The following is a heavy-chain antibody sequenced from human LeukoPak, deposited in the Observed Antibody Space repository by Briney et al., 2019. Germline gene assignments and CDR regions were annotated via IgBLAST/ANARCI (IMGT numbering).Heavy chain of an antibody. CDR1: GFTFTHYG. CDR2: ISAYNGDT. V-gene: IGHV1-18*01. CDR3: SRDPSNTSGWKTWFDP. J-gene: IGHJ5*02. Sequence: ASVKVSCKTSGFTFTHYGFSWVRQAPGQGLEWMGWISAYNGDTKYAQKFQGRVTMNTDTSTGTAFMELRSLTSDDTAIYYCSRDPSNTSGWKTWFDPWGQGTLVTVSS. D-gene: IGHD6-19*01.